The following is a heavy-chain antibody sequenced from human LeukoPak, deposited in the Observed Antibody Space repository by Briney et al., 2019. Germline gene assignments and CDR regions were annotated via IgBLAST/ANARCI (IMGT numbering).Heavy chain of an antibody. CDR3: ASQYYDILTGYPSQYMDV. J-gene: IGHJ6*03. CDR2: IYHSGTT. V-gene: IGHV4-61*08. Sequence: SETLSLTCTVSGGSINSRGYSWSWIRQPPGKRLERIGYIYHSGTTYDNPSLKSRVAISVDTSKNQFSLKLSSVTAADTAVYYCASQYYDILTGYPSQYMDVWGKGTTVTVSS. CDR1: GGSINSRGYS. D-gene: IGHD3-9*01.